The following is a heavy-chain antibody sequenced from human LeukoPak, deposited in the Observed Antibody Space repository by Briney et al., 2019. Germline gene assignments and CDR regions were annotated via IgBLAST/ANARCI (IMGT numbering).Heavy chain of an antibody. D-gene: IGHD5/OR15-5a*01. CDR1: GGSISGSSYY. J-gene: IGHJ4*02. CDR2: IYYSGST. CDR3: ARPQRYSMYALDY. Sequence: SETLSLTCSVSGGSISGSSYYWGWIRQPPGKKLEWIGNIYYSGSTYYNPSLKSRVTISVDTSKNQFSLKLSSVTAADTAVYYCARPQRYSMYALDYWGQGTLVTVSS. V-gene: IGHV4-39*01.